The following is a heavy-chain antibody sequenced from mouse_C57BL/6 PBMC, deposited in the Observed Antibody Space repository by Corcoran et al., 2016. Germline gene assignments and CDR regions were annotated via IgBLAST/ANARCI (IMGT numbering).Heavy chain of an antibody. Sequence: EVQLQQSGPELVKPGASVKISCKASGYTFTDYYMNWVKQSHGKSLEWIGDINPNNGGTSYNQKFKGKATLTVDKSSSTAYMELRSLTSEDSAVYDCARGGYDGYHYWGQGTTLTVSS. CDR3: ARGGYDGYHY. CDR2: INPNNGGT. V-gene: IGHV1-26*01. J-gene: IGHJ2*01. D-gene: IGHD2-3*01. CDR1: GYTFTDYY.